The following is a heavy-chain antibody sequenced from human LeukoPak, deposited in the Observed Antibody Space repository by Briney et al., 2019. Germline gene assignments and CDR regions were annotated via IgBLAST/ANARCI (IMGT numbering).Heavy chain of an antibody. CDR3: ARGYGENYYYYGMDV. V-gene: IGHV3-11*01. CDR1: XTFSXYY. CDR2: ISSSGSTI. J-gene: IGHJ6*02. Sequence: XTFSXYYMSWIRQAPGKGLEWVSYISSSGSTIYYADSVKGRFTISRDNAKNSLYLQMNSLRAEDTAVYYCARGYGENYYYYGMDVWGQGTTVTVSS. D-gene: IGHD4-17*01.